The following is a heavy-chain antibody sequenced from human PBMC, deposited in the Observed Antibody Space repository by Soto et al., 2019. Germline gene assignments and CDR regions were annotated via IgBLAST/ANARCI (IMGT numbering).Heavy chain of an antibody. V-gene: IGHV3-74*01. Sequence: EAQLVESGGGLGQPGGSLRLSCAASGFTFSDYWIHWVRQAPRKGLVWVSRVDSDGNATTYADSVKGRFTIFRHNAQQTVQLQMNSLRRDDTAVYYGVRGYALGSFDSWGQGTQVTVSS. CDR2: VDSDGNAT. J-gene: IGHJ4*01. D-gene: IGHD3-16*01. CDR3: VRGYALGSFDS. CDR1: GFTFSDYW.